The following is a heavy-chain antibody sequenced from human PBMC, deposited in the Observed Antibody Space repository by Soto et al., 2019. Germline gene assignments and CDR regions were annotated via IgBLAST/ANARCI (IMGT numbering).Heavy chain of an antibody. Sequence: ASVKVSCKASGYSFTTFYVHWVRQAPGQGPEWMGVLTPSSGTTSFAPQFQARVTMTRDTSTSTVYMDLSSLRSEDTAVYYCATSISLIRRVVTWPVDFWGQGTLVTVSS. J-gene: IGHJ4*02. V-gene: IGHV1-46*01. CDR1: GYSFTTFY. CDR2: LTPSSGTT. CDR3: ATSISLIRRVVTWPVDF. D-gene: IGHD3-10*01.